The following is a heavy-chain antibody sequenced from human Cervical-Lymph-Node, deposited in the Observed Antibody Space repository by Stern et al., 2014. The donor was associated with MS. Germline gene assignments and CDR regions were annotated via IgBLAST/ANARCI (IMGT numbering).Heavy chain of an antibody. J-gene: IGHJ5*02. D-gene: IGHD2-15*01. V-gene: IGHV1-69*09. CDR2: NIPMVGLA. CDR3: ARGVVSNRAAATLHNLFDP. Sequence: QVQLVQSGAEVKKPGSSMNVSCKTSGGTFSSSYAITWMRQAPGQGLEWMGRNIPMVGLANYAQKFQGRVIITADKSTSTSYMELSSLTSEDTAVYYCARGVVSNRAAATLHNLFDPWGQGTLVTVSS. CDR1: GGTFSSSYA.